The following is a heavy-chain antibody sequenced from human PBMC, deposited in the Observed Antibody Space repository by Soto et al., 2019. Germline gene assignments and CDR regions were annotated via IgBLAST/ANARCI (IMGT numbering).Heavy chain of an antibody. J-gene: IGHJ4*02. V-gene: IGHV3-23*01. CDR2: ISGGGGST. D-gene: IGHD4-17*01. CDR3: AKGRDYDDSYFDY. Sequence: GALRLSCAVSGFTFSSYAMSWVRQAPGKGLEWVSIISGGGGSTYYADSVRGRFITSRDNFRTTLSLQMSRLRAEDTAVYYCAKGRDYDDSYFDYWGQGTLVTVSS. CDR1: GFTFSSYA.